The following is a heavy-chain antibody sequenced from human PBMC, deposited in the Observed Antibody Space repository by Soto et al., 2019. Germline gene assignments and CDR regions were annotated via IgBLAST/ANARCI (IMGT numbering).Heavy chain of an antibody. CDR3: ARAIAAAGNSWFDP. J-gene: IGHJ5*02. Sequence: QVQLVQSGAEVKKPGASVKVSCKASGYTFTGYYMHWVRQAPGQGLEWMGWINPNSGGTNYAQKFQGWVTMNRDTSISTAYMELSRLRSDDTAVYYCARAIAAAGNSWFDPWGQGTLVTVSS. D-gene: IGHD6-13*01. CDR1: GYTFTGYY. CDR2: INPNSGGT. V-gene: IGHV1-2*04.